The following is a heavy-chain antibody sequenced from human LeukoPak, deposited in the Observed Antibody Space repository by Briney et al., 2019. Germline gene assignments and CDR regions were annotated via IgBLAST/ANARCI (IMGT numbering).Heavy chain of an antibody. Sequence: SETLSLTCTVSGGSISSYYWSWIRQPPGKGLEWIGYIYYSGSTNYNPSLKSLVTISVDTSKNQFSLKLSSVTAADTAVYYCARHSTYCGGDCYPSYYFDYWGQGTLVTVSS. D-gene: IGHD2-21*02. V-gene: IGHV4-59*08. CDR3: ARHSTYCGGDCYPSYYFDY. CDR1: GGSISSYY. J-gene: IGHJ4*02. CDR2: IYYSGST.